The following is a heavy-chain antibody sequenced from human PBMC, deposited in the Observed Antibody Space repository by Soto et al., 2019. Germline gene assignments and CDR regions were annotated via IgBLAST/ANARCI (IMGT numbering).Heavy chain of an antibody. Sequence: PSETLSLTCTVSGGSVSSGSYYWSWIRQPPGKGLEWIGYMYYSGSTNYNPSLKSRFTISLDTSKNQFSLKLNSVPAADTAVYKCARATSSGGKFDTWGQGALVTAS. CDR2: MYYSGST. D-gene: IGHD6-19*01. CDR1: GGSVSSGSYY. CDR3: ARATSSGGKFDT. V-gene: IGHV4-61*01. J-gene: IGHJ4*02.